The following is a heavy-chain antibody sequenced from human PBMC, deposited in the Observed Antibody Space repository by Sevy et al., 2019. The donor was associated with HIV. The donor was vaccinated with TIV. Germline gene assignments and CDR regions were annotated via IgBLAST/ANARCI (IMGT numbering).Heavy chain of an antibody. CDR1: GGSISSSSYY. CDR3: VSWTTVVTPGWFDP. Sequence: SETLSLTCTVSGGSISSSSYYWGWIRQPPGKGLEWIGSIYYSGSTYYNPSLKSRVTISVDTSKNQFSLKLSSVTAADTAVYYCVSWTTVVTPGWFDPWGQGTLVTVSS. D-gene: IGHD4-17*01. J-gene: IGHJ5*02. V-gene: IGHV4-39*01. CDR2: IYYSGST.